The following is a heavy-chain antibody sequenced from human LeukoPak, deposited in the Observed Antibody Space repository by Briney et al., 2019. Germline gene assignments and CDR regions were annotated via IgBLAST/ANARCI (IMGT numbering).Heavy chain of an antibody. D-gene: IGHD3-22*01. V-gene: IGHV3-21*01. Sequence: GGSLRLSCVASGFTFGKYWMSWVRQAPGKGLEWVSSISSSSSYIYYADSVKGRFTISRDNAKNSLYLQMNSLRAEDTAVYYCARDGYYDSSGYHYYYYGMDVWGQGTTVTVSS. CDR2: ISSSSSYI. J-gene: IGHJ6*02. CDR3: ARDGYYDSSGYHYYYYGMDV. CDR1: GFTFGKYW.